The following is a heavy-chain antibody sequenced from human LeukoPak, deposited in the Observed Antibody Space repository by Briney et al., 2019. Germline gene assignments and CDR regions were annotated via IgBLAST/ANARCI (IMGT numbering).Heavy chain of an antibody. D-gene: IGHD2-2*01. V-gene: IGHV1-46*01. CDR1: GYRFTSYD. CDR3: ARDGPTAAPFDY. CDR2: INPSGGST. Sequence: ASVKVSCKASGYRFTSYDMHWGRQAPGQGLEWMGIINPSGGSTSYAQRFQGRVAMTRDTSTTTVYMEVNSLTSEDTAVYFCARDGPTAAPFDYWGQGTLVTVSS. J-gene: IGHJ4*02.